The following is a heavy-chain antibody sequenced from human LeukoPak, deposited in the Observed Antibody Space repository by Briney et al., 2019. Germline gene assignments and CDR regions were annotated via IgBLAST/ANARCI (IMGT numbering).Heavy chain of an antibody. D-gene: IGHD4-23*01. CDR1: GGSISNSSYY. CDR2: IYYSGSA. V-gene: IGHV4-39*01. J-gene: IGHJ4*02. CDR3: ARHWVVTPNY. Sequence: SETLSLTCIVSGGSISNSSYYWGWIRQPPGKGLEWIGSIYYSGSAYYNPSLKSRVTISVDTSKNQFSLKLTSVSAADTAVYYCARHWVVTPNYWGQGTLVTVSS.